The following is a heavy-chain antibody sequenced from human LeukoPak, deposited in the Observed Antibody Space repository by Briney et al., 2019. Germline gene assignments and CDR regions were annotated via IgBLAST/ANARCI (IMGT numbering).Heavy chain of an antibody. CDR1: GFTVSSNY. J-gene: IGHJ6*04. D-gene: IGHD3-10*01. CDR2: IYSGGST. Sequence: GGSLRLSCAASGFTVSSNYMSWVRQAPGKGLEWVSVIYSGGSTYYADSVKGRFTISRDNSKNTLYLQMNSLRAEDTAVYYCARAPYGSGSYYGMDVWGKGTTVTVPS. CDR3: ARAPYGSGSYYGMDV. V-gene: IGHV3-53*01.